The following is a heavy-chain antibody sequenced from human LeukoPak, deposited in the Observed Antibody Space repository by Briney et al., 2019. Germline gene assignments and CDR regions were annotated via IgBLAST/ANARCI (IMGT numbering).Heavy chain of an antibody. Sequence: GGSLRLSCAASGFTFSSYGMHWVRQAPGKGLEWVSGISWNSGSIGYADSVKGRFTISRDNAKNSLYLQMNSLRAEDMALYYCAKDTAGGYSYGLDYWGQGTLVTVSS. J-gene: IGHJ4*02. CDR2: ISWNSGSI. CDR3: AKDTAGGYSYGLDY. D-gene: IGHD5-18*01. CDR1: GFTFSSYG. V-gene: IGHV3-9*03.